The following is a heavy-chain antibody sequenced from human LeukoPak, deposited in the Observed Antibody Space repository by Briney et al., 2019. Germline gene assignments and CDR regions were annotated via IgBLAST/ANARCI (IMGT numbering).Heavy chain of an antibody. CDR3: AKTTTGYSSGRYPAWPIDY. CDR1: GFTFGSYA. CDR2: IFGSGGSA. D-gene: IGHD2-15*01. V-gene: IGHV3-23*01. J-gene: IGHJ4*02. Sequence: GGSLRLSCAASGFTFGSYAMYWVRQAPGKGLEWVSGIFGSGGSAHYADSVKGRFTISRDNSKNTVYLQMDSLRVEDTATYYCAKTTTGYSSGRYPAWPIDYWGQGTLVTVSS.